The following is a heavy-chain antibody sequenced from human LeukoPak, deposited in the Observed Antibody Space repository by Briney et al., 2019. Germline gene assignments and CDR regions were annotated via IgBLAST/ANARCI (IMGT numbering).Heavy chain of an antibody. V-gene: IGHV4-59*08. D-gene: IGHD3-10*01. CDR2: VYYTGRT. CDR3: ARHMSVSYDAFDL. CDR1: DGSTTGYY. Sequence: SETLSLTCSVSDGSTTGYYWSWIRQPPGKGLEWIAYVYYTGRTLYNPSLESRVTISVDTSKTQFSLTVTSVTAADTAVYYCARHMSVSYDAFDLWGRGTTVTVSS. J-gene: IGHJ3*01.